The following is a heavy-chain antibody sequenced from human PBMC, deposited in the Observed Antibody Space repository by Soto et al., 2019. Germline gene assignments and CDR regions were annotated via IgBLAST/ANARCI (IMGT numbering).Heavy chain of an antibody. D-gene: IGHD2-15*01. CDR1: GFTFSSYA. J-gene: IGHJ3*02. V-gene: IGHV3-23*01. Sequence: PGGSLRLSCAASGFTFSSYAINWVRQAPGKGLEWVSTISGSGGATYYADSVKGRFTISRDNSKNTLYLHMNSLKDDDTAVYMCAKDRIVCLTTTYCYPAFDIWGQGTVVTVSS. CDR2: ISGSGGAT. CDR3: AKDRIVCLTTTYCYPAFDI.